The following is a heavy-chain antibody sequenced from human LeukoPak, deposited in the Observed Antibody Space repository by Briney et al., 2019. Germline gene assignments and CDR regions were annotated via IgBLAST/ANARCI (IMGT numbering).Heavy chain of an antibody. CDR2: IYTSGST. J-gene: IGHJ4*02. D-gene: IGHD3-9*01. CDR3: AREKGKTYYDILTYDY. V-gene: IGHV4-61*02. Sequence: SETLSLTSTVSGGSISSGSYYWSWIRQPAGKGLEWIGRIYTSGSTNYNPSLKSRVTISVDTSKNQFSLKLSSVTAADTAVYYCAREKGKTYYDILTYDYWGQGTLVTVSS. CDR1: GGSISSGSYY.